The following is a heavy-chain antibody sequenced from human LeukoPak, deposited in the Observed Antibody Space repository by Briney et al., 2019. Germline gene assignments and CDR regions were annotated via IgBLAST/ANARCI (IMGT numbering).Heavy chain of an antibody. Sequence: SVKVSCKASGGTFSSYAISWVRQAPGQGLEWMGGIIPIFGTANYAQKFQGRVTITADESTSTAYMELSSLRSDDTAVYYCARDGTPGTTFRFDPWGQGTLVIVSS. J-gene: IGHJ5*02. D-gene: IGHD1-1*01. CDR3: ARDGTPGTTFRFDP. V-gene: IGHV1-69*13. CDR2: IIPIFGTA. CDR1: GGTFSSYA.